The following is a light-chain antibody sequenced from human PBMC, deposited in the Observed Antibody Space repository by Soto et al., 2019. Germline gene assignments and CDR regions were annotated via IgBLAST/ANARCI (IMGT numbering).Light chain of an antibody. V-gene: IGKV3-20*01. J-gene: IGKJ4*01. CDR2: GAS. Sequence: EIVLTQSPGPLSLSPGERATLSCRASQSVSSSYLAWYQQKPGQAPRLLIYGASSRATGIPDRFSGSGSGTDFTLTISRLEPEDFAVYYCQQYDNSFSFGGGTKVDIK. CDR3: QQYDNSFS. CDR1: QSVSSSY.